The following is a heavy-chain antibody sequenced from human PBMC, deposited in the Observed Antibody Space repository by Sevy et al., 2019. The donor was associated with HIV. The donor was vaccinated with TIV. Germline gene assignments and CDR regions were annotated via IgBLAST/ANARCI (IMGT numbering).Heavy chain of an antibody. CDR1: GFTIGNYA. CDR2: ITSSGDTT. J-gene: IGHJ4*02. Sequence: GGSLRLSCAVSGFTIGNYAMSWVRQAPGKGLEWVSSITSSGDTTYYTDSVKGRFTISRDNSKNTLYLQMNSLRAEDTAVYFCAKEQGYYYDRTGEYYFDYWGQGTLVTVSS. CDR3: AKEQGYYYDRTGEYYFDY. V-gene: IGHV3-23*01. D-gene: IGHD3-22*01.